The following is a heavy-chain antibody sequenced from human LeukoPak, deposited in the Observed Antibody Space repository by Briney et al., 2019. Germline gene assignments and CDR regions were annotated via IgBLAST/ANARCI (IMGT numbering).Heavy chain of an antibody. J-gene: IGHJ4*02. V-gene: IGHV1-18*01. CDR2: ISAYNGNT. CDR1: GYTFTSYG. Sequence: ASVKVSCKASGYTFTSYGISWVRQAPGQGLEWMGWISAYNGNTNYAQKLQGRVTMTTDTSTSTAYMELRSLRSDDTAVYYCARDRRSGSYSHPTPVDYWGQGTLVTVSS. D-gene: IGHD1-26*01. CDR3: ARDRRSGSYSHPTPVDY.